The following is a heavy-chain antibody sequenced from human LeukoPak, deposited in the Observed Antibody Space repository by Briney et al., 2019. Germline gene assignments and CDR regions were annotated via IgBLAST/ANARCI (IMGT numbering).Heavy chain of an antibody. CDR3: AKGGGGYSYGLDY. Sequence: GGSLRLSCAASVFTFSSYTMSCVRQAPGKGLEWFSAISGSGGSTYYADSVKCRFTISRDNSKNTLYLQMNSLRAEDTAVYYCAKGGGGYSYGLDYWGQGTLVTVSS. J-gene: IGHJ4*02. CDR1: VFTFSSYT. CDR2: ISGSGGST. V-gene: IGHV3-23*01. D-gene: IGHD5-18*01.